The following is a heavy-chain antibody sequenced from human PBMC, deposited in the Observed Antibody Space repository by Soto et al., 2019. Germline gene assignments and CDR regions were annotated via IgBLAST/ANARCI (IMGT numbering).Heavy chain of an antibody. Sequence: SVKVSCKASGGTFSSYAISWVRQAPGQGLEWMGGIIPIFGTANYAQKFQGRVTITADESTSTAYMELSSLRSEDTAVYYCARDTGIVGATHYYYGMDVWGQGTTVTVSS. CDR1: GGTFSSYA. V-gene: IGHV1-69*13. CDR2: IIPIFGTA. J-gene: IGHJ6*02. D-gene: IGHD1-26*01. CDR3: ARDTGIVGATHYYYGMDV.